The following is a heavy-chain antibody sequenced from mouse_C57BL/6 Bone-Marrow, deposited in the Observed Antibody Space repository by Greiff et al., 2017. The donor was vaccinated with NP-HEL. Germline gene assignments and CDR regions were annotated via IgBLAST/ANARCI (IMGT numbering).Heavy chain of an antibody. Sequence: VKLQQPGAELVKPGASVKMSCKASGYTFTSYWITWVKQRPGQGLEWIGDIYPGSGSTNYNEKFKSKATLTVDTSSSTAYMQLSSLTSEDSAVYYCARSRTTVVGDWYFDVWGTGTTVTVSS. J-gene: IGHJ1*03. CDR2: IYPGSGST. V-gene: IGHV1-55*01. D-gene: IGHD1-1*01. CDR3: ARSRTTVVGDWYFDV. CDR1: GYTFTSYW.